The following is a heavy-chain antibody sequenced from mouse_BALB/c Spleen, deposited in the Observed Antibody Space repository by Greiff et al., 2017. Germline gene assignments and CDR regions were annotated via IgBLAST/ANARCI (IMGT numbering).Heavy chain of an antibody. CDR2: INPYNGGT. D-gene: IGHD2-3*01. J-gene: IGHJ3*01. V-gene: IGHV1-18*01. CDR3: ARCLYDGYAWFAY. CDR1: GYSFTGYT. Sequence: EVKLVESGPELVKPGASMKISCKASGYSFTGYTMNWVKQSHGKNLEWIGLINPYNGGTSYNQKFKGKATLTVDKSSSTAYMELLSLTSEDSAVYYCARCLYDGYAWFAYWGQGTLVTVSA.